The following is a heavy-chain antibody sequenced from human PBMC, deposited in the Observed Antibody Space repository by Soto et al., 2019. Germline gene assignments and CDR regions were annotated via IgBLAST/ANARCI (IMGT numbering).Heavy chain of an antibody. Sequence: EVQLLESGGGLVQPGGSLRLSCAASGFTFSSYAMSWVRQAPGKGLEWVSAISGSGGSTYYADSVKGRFTISRDNSKNTLYLQMNSLTAEDTAVYYCAKHPNRIAVAYWYFDLWGRGTLVTVSS. CDR2: ISGSGGST. V-gene: IGHV3-23*01. CDR3: AKHPNRIAVAYWYFDL. J-gene: IGHJ2*01. CDR1: GFTFSSYA. D-gene: IGHD6-19*01.